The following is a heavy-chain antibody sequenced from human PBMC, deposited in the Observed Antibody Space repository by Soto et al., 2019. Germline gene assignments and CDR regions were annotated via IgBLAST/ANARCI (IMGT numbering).Heavy chain of an antibody. CDR2: ISDSGTLT. V-gene: IGHV3-23*01. CDR1: GFTFSSYA. CDR3: ARYIPGVRYYGMDV. Sequence: GGSLRLSCAASGFTFSSYAMKWVRQAPGKGLEWVSLISDSGTLTYYADSVKGRFTISRDNSGNTLFLQMYSLRAEDTAVYYCARYIPGVRYYGMDVWGQGTTVPVSS. D-gene: IGHD2-2*01. J-gene: IGHJ6*02.